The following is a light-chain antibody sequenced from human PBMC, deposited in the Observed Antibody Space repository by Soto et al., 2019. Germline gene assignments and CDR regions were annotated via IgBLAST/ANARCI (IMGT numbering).Light chain of an antibody. CDR2: GAS. J-gene: IGKJ2*01. V-gene: IGKV1-39*01. CDR3: HQTYSTPYI. Sequence: DIQLTQSPPSLSASVGDGVSLTCRASQTINNYVNWYQQEPGKAPKLLIYGASSLRSGVPSRFSGSGFGTDFILTNTSLQPEDFVIYYCHQTYSTPYIFGGGTKLDI. CDR1: QTINNY.